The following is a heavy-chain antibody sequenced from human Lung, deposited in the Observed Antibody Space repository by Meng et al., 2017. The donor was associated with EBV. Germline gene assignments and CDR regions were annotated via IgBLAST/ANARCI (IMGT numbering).Heavy chain of an antibody. J-gene: IGHJ4*02. Sequence: VRRHQSGPVRVNPSQTLSPPRAISGDSVPSTGAAWIWIRQSPASGLGCLGRTYYRAKWYNDYALSVKGRIAINPHTSKNPCFLQLNSVTPEDTVVYYCARDSGTSRPFEYWGQGILVTVSS. CDR1: GDSVPSTGAA. D-gene: IGHD1-14*01. V-gene: IGHV6-1*01. CDR2: TYYRAKWYN. CDR3: ARDSGTSRPFEY.